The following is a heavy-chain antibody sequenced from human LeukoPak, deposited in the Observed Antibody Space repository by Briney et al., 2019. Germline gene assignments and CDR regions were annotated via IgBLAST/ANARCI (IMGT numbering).Heavy chain of an antibody. D-gene: IGHD3-22*01. CDR3: VRRVAGSGYRDS. CDR1: GGSISSRTYY. Sequence: PSETLSLTCTVSGGSISSRTYYWGWIRQPPGKGLEWIGNILYSGSTNYNPSLKSRVTISVDTSKNQFSLKLSSVTAADTADYYCVRRVAGSGYRDSWGQGTLVTVSS. J-gene: IGHJ4*02. CDR2: ILYSGST. V-gene: IGHV4-39*01.